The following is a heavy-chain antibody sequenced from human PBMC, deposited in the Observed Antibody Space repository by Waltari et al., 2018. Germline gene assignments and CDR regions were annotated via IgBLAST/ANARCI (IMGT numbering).Heavy chain of an antibody. J-gene: IGHJ4*02. V-gene: IGHV2-5*02. CDR2: IHWDDEK. Sequence: QITLKESGPTLVKPTQTLTLTCTFSGFSFTSTGVAVSWVRQPPGKALEWLALIHWDDEKWYSPSLKSRLIITKDTSRNQVVLTMTNMDPADTATCFCAGGWFYFDYWGPGTLVTVSS. CDR1: GFSFTSTGVA. CDR3: AGGWFYFDY. D-gene: IGHD6-19*01.